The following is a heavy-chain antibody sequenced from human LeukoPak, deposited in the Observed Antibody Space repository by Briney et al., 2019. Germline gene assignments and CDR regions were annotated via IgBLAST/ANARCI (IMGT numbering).Heavy chain of an antibody. CDR2: ISSSGSTI. Sequence: PGGSLRLSCAASGLTFSDYYMSWIRQAPGKGLEWVSYISSSGSTIYYADSVKGRFTISRDNAKNSLYLQMNSLRAEDTALYYCAKDRVAGIAAARNWFDPWGQGTLVTVSS. CDR1: GLTFSDYY. V-gene: IGHV3-11*01. CDR3: AKDRVAGIAAARNWFDP. D-gene: IGHD6-13*01. J-gene: IGHJ5*02.